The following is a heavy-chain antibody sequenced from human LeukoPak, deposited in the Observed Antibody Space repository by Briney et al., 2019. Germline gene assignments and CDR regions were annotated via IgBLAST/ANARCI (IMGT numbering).Heavy chain of an antibody. D-gene: IGHD2-21*02. V-gene: IGHV3-15*01. CDR2: IMSETDGGTT. Sequence: PGGSLRLSCAASGFTFSDYYMSWIRQAPGKGLEWVGRIMSETDGGTTDYAAPVKGRFTISRDDSKNTLYLQMNSLKTEDTAVYYCTTSSAGAVTAVYPFDNWGQGTLVTVSS. J-gene: IGHJ4*02. CDR1: GFTFSDYY. CDR3: TTSSAGAVTAVYPFDN.